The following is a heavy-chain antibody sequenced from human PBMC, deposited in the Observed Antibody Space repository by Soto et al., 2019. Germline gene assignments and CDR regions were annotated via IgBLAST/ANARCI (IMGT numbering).Heavy chain of an antibody. CDR3: ARVLRGVVNWFDP. D-gene: IGHD3-10*01. V-gene: IGHV1-18*01. CDR2: IATYNSNK. Sequence: ASVKVSCKTSGDTFTSFGLSWVRQAPGQGLEWMGWIATYNSNKNYAQKFQGRLTLTTDTSTSTGYMELKSLEYDDTAVYYCARVLRGVVNWFDPWGQGTLVTASS. J-gene: IGHJ5*02. CDR1: GDTFTSFG.